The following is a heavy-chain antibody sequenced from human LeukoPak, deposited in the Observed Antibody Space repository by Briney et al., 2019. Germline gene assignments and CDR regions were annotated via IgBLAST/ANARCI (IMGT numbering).Heavy chain of an antibody. CDR1: GFTFSSYA. CDR3: ARDQWFGELDYYYGMDV. D-gene: IGHD3-10*01. Sequence: GGSLRLSCAASGFTFSSYAMHWVRQAPGKGLKWVAVISYDGSNKYYADSVKGRFTISRDNSKNELYLQMNSLGAEDTAVYYCARDQWFGELDYYYGMDVWGKGTTVTVSS. V-gene: IGHV3-30*04. J-gene: IGHJ6*04. CDR2: ISYDGSNK.